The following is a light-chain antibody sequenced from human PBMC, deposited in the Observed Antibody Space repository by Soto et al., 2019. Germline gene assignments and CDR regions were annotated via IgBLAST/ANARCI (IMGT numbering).Light chain of an antibody. V-gene: IGKV1-39*01. J-gene: IGKJ1*01. CDR1: QSISSY. CDR3: QQSYSTPPWT. Sequence: DIQMTPSPSSLSASVGDRVTITCRASQSISSYLNWYQQKPGKDPMLLIYAASSLQSGVPSRFSGSESGTDFTLTISSLQPEDFATYYCQQSYSTPPWTFGQGTKVEIK. CDR2: AAS.